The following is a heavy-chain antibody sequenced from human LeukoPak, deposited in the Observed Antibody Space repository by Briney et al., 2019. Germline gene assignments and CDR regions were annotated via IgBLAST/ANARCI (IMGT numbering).Heavy chain of an antibody. CDR2: IKQDGSDK. CDR1: GFTFSSYA. V-gene: IGHV3-7*03. D-gene: IGHD4-23*01. J-gene: IGHJ4*02. Sequence: GGSLRLSCAASGFTFSSYAMHWVRQAPGKGLEWVANIKQDGSDKYYVDSVKGRFTISRDNAKNSLYMQMNSLRAEDTAVYYCARKTVVGSYFDYWGQGTPVTVSS. CDR3: ARKTVVGSYFDY.